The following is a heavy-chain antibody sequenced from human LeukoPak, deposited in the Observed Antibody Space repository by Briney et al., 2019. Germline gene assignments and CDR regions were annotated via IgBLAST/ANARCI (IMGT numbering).Heavy chain of an antibody. V-gene: IGHV1-2*02. CDR1: Y. CDR2: IYPNISAT. J-gene: IGHJ5*02. Sequence: YIDWVRQAPGQGLEWMGLIYPNISATHYSHPFPGSVTTTSVTSISTPYMELRRLRSDATAVYYCSTGGSGSYFSWLDPWGQGTLVTVSS. CDR3: STGGSGSYFSWLDP. D-gene: IGHD3-10*01.